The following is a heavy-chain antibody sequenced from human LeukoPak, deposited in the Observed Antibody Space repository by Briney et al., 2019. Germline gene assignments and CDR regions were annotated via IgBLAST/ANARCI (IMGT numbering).Heavy chain of an antibody. CDR3: ARDGYKYDFWSGYYGYFDY. D-gene: IGHD3-3*01. Sequence: SVKVSCKASGGTFSSYAISWVRQAPGQGLEWMGGIIPIFGTANYAQKFQGRVTIAADESTSTAYMELSSLRSEDTAVYYCARDGYKYDFWSGYYGYFDYWGQGTLVTVSS. V-gene: IGHV1-69*13. J-gene: IGHJ4*02. CDR2: IIPIFGTA. CDR1: GGTFSSYA.